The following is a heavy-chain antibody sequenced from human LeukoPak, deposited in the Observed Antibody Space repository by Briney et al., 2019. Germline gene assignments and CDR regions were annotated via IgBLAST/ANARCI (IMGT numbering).Heavy chain of an antibody. V-gene: IGHV4-4*07. J-gene: IGHJ6*03. Sequence: PSETLSLTCTVSGGSISSYYWSWIRQPAGKGLEWIGRIYTSGSTNYNPSFKSRVTMSVDTSKNQFSLKLNSVTAADTAVYYCASGPAVYYYYYMDVWGKGTTVTVSS. CDR1: GGSISSYY. D-gene: IGHD6-19*01. CDR2: IYTSGST. CDR3: ASGPAVYYYYYMDV.